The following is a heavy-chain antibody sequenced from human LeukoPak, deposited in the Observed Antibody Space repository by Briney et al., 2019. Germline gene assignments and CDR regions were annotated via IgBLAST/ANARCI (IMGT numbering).Heavy chain of an antibody. Sequence: GGSLRLSCAASGFTFSSYGMNWVRQTPGKGLEWVSYISSSSSTIYYADSVKGRFTISRDNAKNSMYLQMNSLRAEDTAVYYCARFNRLGFEQWLGLPPGYFDLWGRGTLVTVSS. V-gene: IGHV3-48*01. D-gene: IGHD6-19*01. CDR3: ARFNRLGFEQWLGLPPGYFDL. CDR2: ISSSSSTI. J-gene: IGHJ2*01. CDR1: GFTFSSYG.